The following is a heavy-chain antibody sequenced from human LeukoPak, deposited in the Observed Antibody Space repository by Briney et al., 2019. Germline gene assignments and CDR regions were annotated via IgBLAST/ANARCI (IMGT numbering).Heavy chain of an antibody. Sequence: PSETLSLTCTVSGGSISSYYWSWIRQPAGKGLEWVGRIFNESSTNHHTSLKSRLTIPLDVSKNQFSLNHSSVTAADTAVYFCARGNLVRGVHTAPDSWGQGTLVTVSS. CDR3: ARGNLVRGVHTAPDS. CDR1: GGSISSYY. V-gene: IGHV4-4*07. D-gene: IGHD3-10*01. CDR2: IFNESST. J-gene: IGHJ4*02.